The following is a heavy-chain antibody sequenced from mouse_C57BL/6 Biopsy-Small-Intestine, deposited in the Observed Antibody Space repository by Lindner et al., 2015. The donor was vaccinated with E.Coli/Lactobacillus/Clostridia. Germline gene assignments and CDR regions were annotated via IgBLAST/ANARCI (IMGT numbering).Heavy chain of an antibody. J-gene: IGHJ3*01. V-gene: IGHV1-52*01. CDR1: DYTFTSYW. D-gene: IGHD2-4*01. CDR2: IDPSDSET. Sequence: VQLQESGAEMVRPGASVKLSCKASDYTFTSYWMHWVKQRPGQGLEWIGKIDPSDSETHYNQKFKEKATLTADKSSSTVYMQLNSLTSEDSAVFYCARGNDYDEGFAYWGQGTLVTVSA. CDR3: ARGNDYDEGFAY.